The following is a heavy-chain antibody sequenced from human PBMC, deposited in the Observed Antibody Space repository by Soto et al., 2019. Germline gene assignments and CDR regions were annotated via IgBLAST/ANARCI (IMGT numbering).Heavy chain of an antibody. CDR3: ARDHGVYDSSGYSYYFDY. CDR1: GFTFSSYG. J-gene: IGHJ4*02. D-gene: IGHD3-22*01. V-gene: IGHV3-33*01. Sequence: QVQLVESGGGVVQPGRSLRLSCAASGFTFSSYGMHWVRQAPGKGLEWVAVIWYDGSNKYYADSVKGRFTISRDNSKNTLYLQMNSLRVEDTAVYYCARDHGVYDSSGYSYYFDYWGQGTLVTVSS. CDR2: IWYDGSNK.